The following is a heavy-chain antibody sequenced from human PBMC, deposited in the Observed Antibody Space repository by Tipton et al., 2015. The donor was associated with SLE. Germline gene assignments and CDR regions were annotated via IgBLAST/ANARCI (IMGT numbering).Heavy chain of an antibody. CDR3: ASTYYDFRSGSN. Sequence: SLRLSCAASGFTFGASAINWVRQAPGKGLEWVSSISISSSYVHYADSVKGRFTISRDNAKNSLHLQMDGLRVEDTAVYYCASTYYDFRSGSNWGQGTLVTVSS. V-gene: IGHV3-21*03. J-gene: IGHJ4*02. CDR1: GFTFGASA. D-gene: IGHD3-3*01. CDR2: ISISSSYV.